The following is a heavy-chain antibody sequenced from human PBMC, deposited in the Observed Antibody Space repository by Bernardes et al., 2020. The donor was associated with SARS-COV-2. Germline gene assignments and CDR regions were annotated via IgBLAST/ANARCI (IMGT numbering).Heavy chain of an antibody. Sequence: GGSLRLSCAASGFTFEDYTMPWVRPVPGKGLEWVSLVSWDGSTTNYADSVKGRFIISRDSSRNTVHLQMDSLRKEDTALYYCATERQSLTVFGVGHDAFDFWGQGTMVTVSS. CDR2: VSWDGSTT. V-gene: IGHV3-43*01. CDR3: ATERQSLTVFGVGHDAFDF. D-gene: IGHD3-3*01. CDR1: GFTFEDYT. J-gene: IGHJ3*01.